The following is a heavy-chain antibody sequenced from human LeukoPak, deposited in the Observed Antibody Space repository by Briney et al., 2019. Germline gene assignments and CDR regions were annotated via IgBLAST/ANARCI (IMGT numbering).Heavy chain of an antibody. CDR2: MYYTGSS. J-gene: IGHJ4*02. V-gene: IGHV4-30-4*08. CDR1: GASISSGTYY. CDR3: ARRRYSSSLYYFDY. D-gene: IGHD6-13*01. Sequence: SETLSLTCTVSGASISSGTYYWSWIRQHPGKGLEWIGYMYYTGSSYYNPSLKSRVTISVDTSKNQFSLKLSSVTAADTAVYYCARRRYSSSLYYFDYWGQGTLVTVSS.